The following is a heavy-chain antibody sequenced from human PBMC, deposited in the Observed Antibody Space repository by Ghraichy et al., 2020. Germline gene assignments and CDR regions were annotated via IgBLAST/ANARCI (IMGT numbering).Heavy chain of an antibody. D-gene: IGHD2-21*01. CDR1: GFTFSDYA. J-gene: IGHJ4*02. V-gene: IGHV3-64*01. CDR2: INKNGGRT. CDR3: ARESSYYSGNFDW. Sequence: GGSLRLSCAASGFTFSDYAMHWVRQAPGKGLEFVSSINKNGGRTYYPSYVKGRFTISRDNSKDTLYLQLGSLRPEDMATYYCARESSYYSGNFDWWGQGTLVTGSS.